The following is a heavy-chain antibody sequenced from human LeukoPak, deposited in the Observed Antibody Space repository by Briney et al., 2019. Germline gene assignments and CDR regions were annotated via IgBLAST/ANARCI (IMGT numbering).Heavy chain of an antibody. CDR1: GGSFSGYY. CDR3: ARQGSGNYLSPVNY. J-gene: IGHJ4*02. V-gene: IGHV4-34*01. Sequence: SETLSLTCAVYGGSFSGYYWSWIRQPPGKGLEWIGEINHSGSTYYNPSLKSRVTISVDTSKNQFPLKLSSVTAADTAVYYCARQGSGNYLSPVNYWGQGTLVTVSS. D-gene: IGHD1-26*01. CDR2: INHSGST.